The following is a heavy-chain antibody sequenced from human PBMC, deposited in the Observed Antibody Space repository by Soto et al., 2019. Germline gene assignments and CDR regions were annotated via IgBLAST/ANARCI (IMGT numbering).Heavy chain of an antibody. CDR1: GFSLNTGGGG. D-gene: IGHD7-27*01. CDR3: AHRPNWGINGLGT. V-gene: IGHV2-5*01. Sequence: QITLKESGPTRVKPTQTLTLTCTLSGFSLNTGGGGVVWIRQPPGKALEWLALIYWNDDRRYSPSLKNRLTITKDTSRNPVVLTVINVAPDDTCTYYCAHRPNWGINGLGTWGQGTTVTVSS. CDR2: IYWNDDR. J-gene: IGHJ6*02.